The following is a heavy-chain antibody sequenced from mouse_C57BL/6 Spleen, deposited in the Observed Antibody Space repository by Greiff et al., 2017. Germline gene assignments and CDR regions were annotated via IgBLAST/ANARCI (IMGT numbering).Heavy chain of an antibody. V-gene: IGHV6-6*01. CDR2: IRNKANNHAT. J-gene: IGHJ3*01. D-gene: IGHD4-1*01. Sequence: EVKLEESGGGLVQPGGSMKLSCAASGFTFSDAWMDWVRQSPEKGLEWVAEIRNKANNHATYYAVSVKGRFTISRDDSKSSVHLQMNSLRAEDTGIDYCTQLTGTGFAYWGQGTLVTVSA. CDR3: TQLTGTGFAY. CDR1: GFTFSDAW.